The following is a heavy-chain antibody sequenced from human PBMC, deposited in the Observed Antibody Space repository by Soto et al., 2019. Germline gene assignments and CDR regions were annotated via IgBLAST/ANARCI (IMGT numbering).Heavy chain of an antibody. V-gene: IGHV1-18*01. Sequence: QVHLVQSGAEVKKPGASVKVSCKGSGYAFTTYGITWVRQAPGQGLEWMGWISAHNGNTNYAQKLQGRVTVTRDTSTSTAYMELRSLRSDDTAVYYSPRGRYGDYWGQGALVTVSS. J-gene: IGHJ4*02. CDR1: GYAFTTYG. CDR2: ISAHNGNT. D-gene: IGHD1-1*01. CDR3: PRGRYGDY.